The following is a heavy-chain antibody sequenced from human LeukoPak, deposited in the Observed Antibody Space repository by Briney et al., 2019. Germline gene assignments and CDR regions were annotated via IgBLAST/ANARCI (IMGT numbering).Heavy chain of an antibody. CDR2: ISSSGSTI. J-gene: IGHJ4*02. D-gene: IGHD3/OR15-3a*01. Sequence: GGSLRLSCAASGFTFSDYYMSWIRQAPGKGLEWVSYISSSGSTIYYADSVKGRFTISRDNAKNSLYPQMNSLRAEDTAVYYCARDAVGPYDFRPFDYWGQGTLVTVSS. CDR3: ARDAVGPYDFRPFDY. CDR1: GFTFSDYY. V-gene: IGHV3-11*01.